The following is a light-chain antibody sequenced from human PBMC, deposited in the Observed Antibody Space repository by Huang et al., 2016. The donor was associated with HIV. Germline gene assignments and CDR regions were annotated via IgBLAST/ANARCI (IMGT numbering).Light chain of an antibody. CDR2: GAS. Sequence: EIVLTQSPGTLSLSPGERATLSCRASQSVRSTYLAWYQQKPGQAPRLLIYGASSRATGIPDRVSGSGSGTDFTLTISRLEAEDFAVYYCQQYGSSPWTFGQGTKVEIK. J-gene: IGKJ1*01. V-gene: IGKV3-20*01. CDR1: QSVRSTY. CDR3: QQYGSSPWT.